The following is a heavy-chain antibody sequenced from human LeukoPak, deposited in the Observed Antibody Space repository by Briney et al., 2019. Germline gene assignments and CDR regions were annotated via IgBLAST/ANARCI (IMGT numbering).Heavy chain of an antibody. V-gene: IGHV5-51*01. J-gene: IGHJ4*02. CDR1: GCSFTSYW. D-gene: IGHD3-10*01. CDR2: IYPGDSDT. CDR3: ARPYYYGSGSYYFDY. Sequence: GESLKISCKGSGCSFTSYWIGWVRQMPGKGLEWRGIIYPGDSDTRYSPSFQGQVTISADKSISTAYLQWSRLKASDTAMYYCARPYYYGSGSYYFDYWGQGTLVTVSS.